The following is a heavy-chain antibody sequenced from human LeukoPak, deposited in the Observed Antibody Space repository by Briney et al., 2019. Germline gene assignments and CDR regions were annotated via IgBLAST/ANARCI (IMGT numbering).Heavy chain of an antibody. V-gene: IGHV3-30*18. CDR1: GFTFSSHG. CDR3: AKDRDIAVAGTDDAFDI. J-gene: IGHJ3*02. Sequence: GGSLRLSCAASGFTFSSHGMHWVRQAPGKGLEWVAVIAYGGSSEYYADSVKGRFTISRDNSKKTLYLQMNSLRAEDTAVYYCAKDRDIAVAGTDDAFDIWGQGTMVTVSS. D-gene: IGHD6-13*01. CDR2: IAYGGSSE.